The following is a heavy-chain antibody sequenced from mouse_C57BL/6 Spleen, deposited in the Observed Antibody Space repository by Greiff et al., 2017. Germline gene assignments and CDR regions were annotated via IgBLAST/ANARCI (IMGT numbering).Heavy chain of an antibody. CDR3: ARRCSNPDYSMDY. V-gene: IGHV1-64*01. CDR2: IHPNSGST. Sequence: QVQLQQPGAELVKPGASVKLSCKASGYTFTSYWMHWVKQRPGQGLEWIGMIHPNSGSTNYNEKFKGKATLAVDKSSSTAYMQLSSLTSEDSAVYYCARRCSNPDYSMDYWGQGTSVTVSS. CDR1: GYTFTSYW. D-gene: IGHD2-5*01. J-gene: IGHJ4*01.